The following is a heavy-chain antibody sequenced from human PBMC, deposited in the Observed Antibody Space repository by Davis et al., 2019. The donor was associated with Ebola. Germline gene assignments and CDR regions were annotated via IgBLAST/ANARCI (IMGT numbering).Heavy chain of an antibody. D-gene: IGHD2-15*01. CDR3: AKVSCTGSSCYLGPADY. CDR2: IYSGGST. V-gene: IGHV3-53*05. J-gene: IGHJ4*02. CDR1: GFSVSKNY. Sequence: GESLKISCAASGFSVSKNYMSWVRQAPGKGLEWVSVIYSGGSTYYADSVKGRFTISRDNSKNTLYLQMNSLRAEDAAVYYCAKVSCTGSSCYLGPADYWGQGTLVTVSS.